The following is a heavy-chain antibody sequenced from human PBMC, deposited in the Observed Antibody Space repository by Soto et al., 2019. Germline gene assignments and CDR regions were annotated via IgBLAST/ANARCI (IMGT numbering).Heavy chain of an antibody. CDR3: ARERYFDWPFDY. D-gene: IGHD3-9*01. J-gene: IGHJ4*02. V-gene: IGHV3-30-3*01. Sequence: PGGSLRLSCAASGFTFSSYAMHWVRQAPGKGLEWVAVISYDGSNKYYADSVKGRFTISRDNSKNTLYLQMNSLRAEDTAVYYCARERYFDWPFDYWGQGTLVTVSS. CDR2: ISYDGSNK. CDR1: GFTFSSYA.